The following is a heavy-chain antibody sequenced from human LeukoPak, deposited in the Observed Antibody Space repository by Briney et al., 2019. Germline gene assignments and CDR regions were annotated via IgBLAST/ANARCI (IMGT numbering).Heavy chain of an antibody. CDR2: INAGNGNT. V-gene: IGHV1-3*01. D-gene: IGHD5-18*01. Sequence: ASVKVSCKASGYTFTSYAMHWVRQAPGQRLEWMGWINAGNGNTKYSQKFQGRVTITRDTSASAAYMELSSLRSEDTAVYYCARVVDVNSYGLFDYWGQGTLVTVSS. CDR3: ARVVDVNSYGLFDY. J-gene: IGHJ4*02. CDR1: GYTFTSYA.